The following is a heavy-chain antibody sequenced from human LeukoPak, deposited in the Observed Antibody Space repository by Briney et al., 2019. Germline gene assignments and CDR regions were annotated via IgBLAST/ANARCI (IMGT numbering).Heavy chain of an antibody. V-gene: IGHV3-23*01. Sequence: PGGSLRLSCAASGFIFSSYAMSWVRQAPGKGLEWVSGISGSGGGTYYADSVKGRFTISRDNSKSTLYRQMNSLRAEDTAVYYCAKDTAGELGFDIWGEGTMVTVSS. CDR1: GFIFSSYA. D-gene: IGHD1-26*01. J-gene: IGHJ3*02. CDR3: AKDTAGELGFDI. CDR2: ISGSGGGT.